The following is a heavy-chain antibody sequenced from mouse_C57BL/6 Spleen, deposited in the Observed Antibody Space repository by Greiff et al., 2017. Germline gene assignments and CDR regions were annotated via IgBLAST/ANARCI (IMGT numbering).Heavy chain of an antibody. CDR1: GISITTGNYR. CDR2: IYYSGTI. Sequence: EVHLVESGPGLVKPSQTVFLTCTVTGISITTGNYRWSWIRQFPGNKLEWIGYIYYSGTITYNPSLTSRTTITRDTPKSQVFLEMNCLTAEDTATYYCARGDGDGYFDYWGQGTTLTVSS. CDR3: ARGDGDGYFDY. D-gene: IGHD3-3*01. J-gene: IGHJ2*01. V-gene: IGHV3-5*01.